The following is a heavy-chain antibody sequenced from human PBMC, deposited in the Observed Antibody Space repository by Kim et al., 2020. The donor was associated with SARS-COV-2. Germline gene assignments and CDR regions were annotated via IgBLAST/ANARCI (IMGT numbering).Heavy chain of an antibody. D-gene: IGHD6-13*01. CDR2: ISISSSYI. Sequence: LSLTCAASGFTFSSYSMNWVRQAPGKGLEWVSSISISSSYIYYADSVKGRFTISRDNAKNSLYLQMNSLRAEDTAVYYCARAPSRGSSPASGAFDIWGGGTMVTVSS. CDR1: GFTFSSYS. CDR3: ARAPSRGSSPASGAFDI. V-gene: IGHV3-21*01. J-gene: IGHJ3*02.